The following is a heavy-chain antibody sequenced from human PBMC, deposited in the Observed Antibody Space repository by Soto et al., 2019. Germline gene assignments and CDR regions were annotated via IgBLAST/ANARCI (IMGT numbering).Heavy chain of an antibody. Sequence: PGGSLRLSCAASGFTFSSYSRNWVRQAPGKGLEWFSSISSSSSYKYYSDSVKGRFTISRDNAKHSLYLQMNSLRAEDTDVYYCAREPHLWASTSPYVWGRYRPPSPFDYWGQGTLVTVSS. CDR1: GFTFSSYS. V-gene: IGHV3-21*01. J-gene: IGHJ4*02. D-gene: IGHD3-16*02. CDR3: AREPHLWASTSPYVWGRYRPPSPFDY. CDR2: ISSSSSYK.